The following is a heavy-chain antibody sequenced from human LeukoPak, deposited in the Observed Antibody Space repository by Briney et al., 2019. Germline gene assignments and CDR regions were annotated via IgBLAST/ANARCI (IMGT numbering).Heavy chain of an antibody. CDR2: ISYDGSNK. J-gene: IGHJ4*02. CDR3: ARALAVAGPPGGD. Sequence: GGSLRLSCAASGFTFSSYAMHWVRQAPGKGLEWVAVISYDGSNKYYADSVKGRFTISRDNSKNTLYLQMNSLRAGDTAVYYCARALAVAGPPGGDGGRGPRVTVSS. V-gene: IGHV3-30-3*01. D-gene: IGHD6-19*01. CDR1: GFTFSSYA.